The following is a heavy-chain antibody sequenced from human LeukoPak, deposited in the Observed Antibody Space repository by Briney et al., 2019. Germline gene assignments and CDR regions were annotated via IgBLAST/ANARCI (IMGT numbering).Heavy chain of an antibody. D-gene: IGHD3-3*01. Sequence: GGSLRLSCAASGFTFSSYAMSWVRQAPGKGLEWVSAISGSGGSTYYADSVKGRFTISSDNSKNTLYLQMNSLRAEDTAVYYCARIYDFWSGYWSDYWGQGTLVTVSS. CDR2: ISGSGGST. J-gene: IGHJ4*02. CDR1: GFTFSSYA. CDR3: ARIYDFWSGYWSDY. V-gene: IGHV3-23*01.